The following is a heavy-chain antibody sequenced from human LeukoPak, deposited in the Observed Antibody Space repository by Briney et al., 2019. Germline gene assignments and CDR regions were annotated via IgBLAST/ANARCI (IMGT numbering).Heavy chain of an antibody. J-gene: IGHJ4*02. CDR1: GFTFSSYG. Sequence: GGSLRLSCAASGFTFSSYGMSWVRQAPGKGLEWVSAISGSGGSTYYADSVKGRFTISRDNSKNTLYLQMNSLRAEDTAVYYCARPKAAALDYWGQGTLVTVSS. CDR2: ISGSGGST. CDR3: ARPKAAALDY. V-gene: IGHV3-23*01. D-gene: IGHD6-13*01.